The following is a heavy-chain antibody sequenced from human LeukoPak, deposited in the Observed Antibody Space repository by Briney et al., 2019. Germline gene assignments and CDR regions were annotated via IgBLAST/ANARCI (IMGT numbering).Heavy chain of an antibody. J-gene: IGHJ4*02. CDR1: GYSISSAYY. D-gene: IGHD6-19*01. V-gene: IGHV4-38-2*01. Sequence: PSETLSLTCAVSGYSISSAYYWGWIRQPPGKGLEWIGSIYHSGSAYYNPSLKSRVTISVDTSKNQFSVTLSSVTAADTAVYYCASYNSGWYYLDYWGQGTLVTVSS. CDR2: IYHSGSA. CDR3: ASYNSGWYYLDY.